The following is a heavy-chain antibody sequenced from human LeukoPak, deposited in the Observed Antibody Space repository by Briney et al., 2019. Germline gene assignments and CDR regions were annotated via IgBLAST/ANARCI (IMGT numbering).Heavy chain of an antibody. CDR1: GFTFSDHY. V-gene: IGHV3-72*01. J-gene: IGHJ4*02. CDR3: ARGVSDSSGHHFFGN. D-gene: IGHD3-22*01. CDR2: TRNKAKNYYT. Sequence: PGGSLRLSCAASGFTFSDHYMDWVRQAPGKGLEWVGRTRNKAKNYYTLCAASVQGRFTISRDDSKNSLYLQMNSLKSEDTAVYYCARGVSDSSGHHFFGNWGQGTLVTVSS.